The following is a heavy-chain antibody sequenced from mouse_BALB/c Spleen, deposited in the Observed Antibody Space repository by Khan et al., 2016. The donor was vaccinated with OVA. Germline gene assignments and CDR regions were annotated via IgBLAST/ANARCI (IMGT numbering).Heavy chain of an antibody. V-gene: IGHV5-6-4*01. J-gene: IGHJ2*01. CDR3: KSDRNDYGSSVYFAY. CDR2: ITSDGSNT. Sequence: EVELVESGGGLVKPGGSLKLSCAASGFAFSSYSMSWVRQTPEKRLEGVATITSDGSNTYYPDSVKGRFTISRDNAKNTLYLQMSSLKSEDTAMXSCKSDRNDYGSSVYFAYWGQGTTLTVSS. CDR1: GFAFSSYS. D-gene: IGHD1-1*01.